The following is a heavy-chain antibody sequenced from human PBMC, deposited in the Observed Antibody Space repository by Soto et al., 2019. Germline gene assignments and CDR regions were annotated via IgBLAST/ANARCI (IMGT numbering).Heavy chain of an antibody. CDR1: GFTFSSYS. V-gene: IGHV3-48*01. D-gene: IGHD3-3*01. CDR3: ARDRHDFWSGYYTHEWDV. Sequence: GGSLRLSCAASGFTFSSYSMNWVRQAPGKGLEWVSYISSSSSTIYYADSVKGRFTISRDNAKNSLYLQMNSLRAEDTAVYYCARDRHDFWSGYYTHEWDVWGKGTTVTVSS. CDR2: ISSSSSTI. J-gene: IGHJ6*04.